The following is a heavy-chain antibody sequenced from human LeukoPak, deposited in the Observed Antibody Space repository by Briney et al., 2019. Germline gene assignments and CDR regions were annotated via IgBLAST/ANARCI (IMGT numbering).Heavy chain of an antibody. CDR3: AKGPYYDFRSGYYTNFDY. CDR2: ISYDGSNK. D-gene: IGHD3-3*01. V-gene: IGHV3-30*18. CDR1: GFTFSSYG. J-gene: IGHJ4*02. Sequence: PGRSLRLSCAASGFTFSSYGMHWVRQAPGNGLEWVAVISYDGSNKYYADSVKGRFTISRDNSKNTLYLQMNSLRAEDTAVYYCAKGPYYDFRSGYYTNFDYWGQGTLVTVSS.